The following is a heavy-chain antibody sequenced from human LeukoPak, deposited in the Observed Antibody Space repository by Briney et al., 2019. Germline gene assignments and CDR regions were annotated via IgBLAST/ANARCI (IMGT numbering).Heavy chain of an antibody. CDR3: ARVSDNDRSGYHGNAFDI. V-gene: IGHV1-2*02. CDR2: INPKSGGT. CDR1: GYSFTGYY. Sequence: ASVKDSCKASGYSFTGYYIHWVRQAPGQGLEWMGGINPKSGGTNYAQKFQGGITMTRDTSITTTYMELSRLRYDETAVYYSARVSDNDRSGYHGNAFDIWGQGTMVTVSS. J-gene: IGHJ3*02. D-gene: IGHD3-22*01.